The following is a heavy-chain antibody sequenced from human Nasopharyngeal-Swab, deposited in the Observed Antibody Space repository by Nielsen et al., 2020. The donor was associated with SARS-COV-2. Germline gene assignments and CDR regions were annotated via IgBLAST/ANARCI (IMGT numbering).Heavy chain of an antibody. CDR1: GFTFSTFG. D-gene: IGHD1-1*01. CDR3: ARDEAGTANSGFDY. V-gene: IGHV3-33*01. Sequence: GGSLRLSCAASGFTFSTFGMHWVRQAPGKGLEWVAVIWYDGSNKYYADSVKGRFTISRDNSKNTLYLQMNSLRAEDTAIYYCARDEAGTANSGFDYWGQGTLATVSS. CDR2: IWYDGSNK. J-gene: IGHJ4*02.